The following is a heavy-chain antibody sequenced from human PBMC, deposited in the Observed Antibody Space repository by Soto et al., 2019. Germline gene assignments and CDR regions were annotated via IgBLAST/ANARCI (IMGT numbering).Heavy chain of an antibody. CDR1: GGSISSYY. V-gene: IGHV4-59*01. J-gene: IGHJ4*02. CDR3: ARGTFGVVKD. D-gene: IGHD3-3*01. Sequence: QVQLQESGPGLVKPSETLSLNCSVSGGSISSYYWSWIRQPPGRGLEWIGYMYYSGSTNYNPSLSNRVIIAIDTSRNQFSLKVSSVSAADTARYYCARGTFGVVKDWGQGTLVTVSS. CDR2: MYYSGST.